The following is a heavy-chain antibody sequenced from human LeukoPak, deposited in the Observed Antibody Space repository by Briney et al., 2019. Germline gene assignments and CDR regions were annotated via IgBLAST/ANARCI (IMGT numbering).Heavy chain of an antibody. D-gene: IGHD6-13*01. CDR1: GYNFRHYG. Sequence: GASVKVSCKXSGYNFRHYGISWVRQAPGQGLEWMAWISGGYNGDSNYALKLRGRLTMTRDTSISTAYMELSRLRSDDTAVYYRARHLQLAYYFDYWGQGTLVTVSS. J-gene: IGHJ4*02. CDR2: ISGGYNGDS. CDR3: ARHLQLAYYFDY. V-gene: IGHV1-18*01.